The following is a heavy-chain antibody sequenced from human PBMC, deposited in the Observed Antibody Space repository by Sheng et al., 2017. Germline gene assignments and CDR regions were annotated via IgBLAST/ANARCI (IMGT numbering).Heavy chain of an antibody. V-gene: IGHV1-69*13. Sequence: QAHLVQSGAEVKKPRSSVKVSCKASGGTFNRYCVSWVRQVPGHGLEWMGGIIFAFGTTNYAQDMQGRVTISADQSTNTVYMELSSLRSDDTGIYYCARHLATEAFDIWGPGTMVSVSS. J-gene: IGHJ3*02. CDR1: GGTFNRYC. CDR2: IIFAFGTT. CDR3: ARHLATEAFDI.